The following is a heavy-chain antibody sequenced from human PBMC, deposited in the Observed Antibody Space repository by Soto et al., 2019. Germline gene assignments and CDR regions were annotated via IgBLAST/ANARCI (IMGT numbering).Heavy chain of an antibody. D-gene: IGHD3-10*01. CDR1: GYTFTTYD. J-gene: IGHJ4*02. CDR3: ARGRASGSYYLLDY. Sequence: GPSVKVSCKASGYTFTTYDINWVRQATGHGLEWMGWINPNSGNIGYAQRFQGRVTMTRDTAIRTAYMEVSSLRSDDTAVYYCARGRASGSYYLLDYWGQGALVTVS. CDR2: INPNSGNI. V-gene: IGHV1-8*01.